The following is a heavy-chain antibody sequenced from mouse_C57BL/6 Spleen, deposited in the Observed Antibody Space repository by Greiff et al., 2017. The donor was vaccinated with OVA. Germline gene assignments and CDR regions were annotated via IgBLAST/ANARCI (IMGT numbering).Heavy chain of an antibody. V-gene: IGHV1-22*01. Sequence: EVQLQQSGPELVKPGASVKMSCKASGYTFTDYNMHWVKQSHGKSLEWIGYINPNNGGTSYNQKFKGKATLTVNKSSSTAYMELRSLTSEDSAVYYGARTYYYGSSPLYAMDYWGQGTSVTVSS. CDR3: ARTYYYGSSPLYAMDY. J-gene: IGHJ4*01. CDR1: GYTFTDYN. D-gene: IGHD1-1*01. CDR2: INPNNGGT.